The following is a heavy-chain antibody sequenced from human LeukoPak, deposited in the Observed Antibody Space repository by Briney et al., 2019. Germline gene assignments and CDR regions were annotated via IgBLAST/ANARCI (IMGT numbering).Heavy chain of an antibody. V-gene: IGHV1-24*01. D-gene: IGHD1-26*01. J-gene: IGHJ4*02. CDR1: GYTLTELS. CDR2: FDPEDGET. Sequence: GASVKVSCKVSGYTLTELSMHWVRQAPGKGLEWMGGFDPEDGETIYAQKFQGRVTMTEDTSTDTAYMELSSLRSEDTAVYYCARDVEEGAKFPSTVFDYWGQGTLVTVSS. CDR3: ARDVEEGAKFPSTVFDY.